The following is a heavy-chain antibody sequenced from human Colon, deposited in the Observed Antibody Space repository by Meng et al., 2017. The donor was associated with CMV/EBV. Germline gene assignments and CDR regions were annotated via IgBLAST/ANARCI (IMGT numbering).Heavy chain of an antibody. CDR1: GFTFSRYA. V-gene: IGHV3-23*01. CDR2: ISGSGGST. Sequence: GESLKISCAASGFTFSRYAMSWVRQAPGKGLEWVSAISGSGGSTYYADSVKGRFTISRDNSKKTLYLQMNSLRAEDTAVYSCAKLTGTIDLHYWGQGTLVTVSS. D-gene: IGHD1-7*01. J-gene: IGHJ4*02. CDR3: AKLTGTIDLHY.